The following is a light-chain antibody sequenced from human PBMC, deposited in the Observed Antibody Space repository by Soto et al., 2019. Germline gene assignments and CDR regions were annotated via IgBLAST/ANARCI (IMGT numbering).Light chain of an antibody. CDR1: QRVSRS. Sequence: EVVLTQSPATLYLSPGERATLSCRASQRVSRSLDWYQQKPGQAPKLLIYDASKRATGLHAMFSGSGSGPDLNFTISSLDPEDFAVDYLQLRFNWPPLTFGGGNKVEIK. J-gene: IGKJ4*01. CDR2: DAS. V-gene: IGKV3-11*01. CDR3: QLRFNWPPLT.